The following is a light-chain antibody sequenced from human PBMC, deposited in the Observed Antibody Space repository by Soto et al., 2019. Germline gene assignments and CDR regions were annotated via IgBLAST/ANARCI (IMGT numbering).Light chain of an antibody. CDR3: PQYYNLPWT. CDR1: QSISSW. Sequence: DIHMTHSPSTLSSSVVYRFTITCLASQSISSWLAWYQQKPGKAPKLLIYAASTSQSGVPSRFSGSGSGTEFTLTISYVESEDFATYYSPQYYNLPWTYGPGTKLDNK. CDR2: AAS. V-gene: IGKV1-5*01. J-gene: IGKJ1*01.